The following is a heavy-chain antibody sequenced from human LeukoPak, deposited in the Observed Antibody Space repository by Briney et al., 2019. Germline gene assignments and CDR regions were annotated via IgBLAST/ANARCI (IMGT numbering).Heavy chain of an antibody. D-gene: IGHD6-13*01. CDR1: GYTFTSYY. Sequence: ASVKVSCKASGYTFTSYYMHWVRQAPGQGLEWMGKINPSGGSTSYAQKFQGRVTMTRDTSMSTVYMELSSLRSEDTAVYYCARGLMDSSWYQRSWVYYYYYMDVWGKGTTVTISS. CDR2: INPSGGST. CDR3: ARGLMDSSWYQRSWVYYYYYMDV. J-gene: IGHJ6*03. V-gene: IGHV1-46*01.